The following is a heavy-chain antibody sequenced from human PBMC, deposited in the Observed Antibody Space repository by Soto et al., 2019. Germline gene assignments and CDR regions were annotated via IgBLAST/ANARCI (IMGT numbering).Heavy chain of an antibody. CDR1: GGTLGSCT. J-gene: IGHJ3*02. D-gene: IGHD3-3*01. CDR2: IIPILGIA. Sequence: ASVEVSCKASGGTLGSCTSRWVRQAPGQGLEWMGRIIPILGIANYAQKFQGRVTITADKSTSTAYMELSSLRSEDTAVYYCARDWGGDFWSGYSATNDAFDIWGQGTMVTVSS. CDR3: ARDWGGDFWSGYSATNDAFDI. V-gene: IGHV1-69*04.